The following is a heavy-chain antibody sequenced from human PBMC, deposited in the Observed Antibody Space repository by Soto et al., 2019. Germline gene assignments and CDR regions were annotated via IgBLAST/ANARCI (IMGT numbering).Heavy chain of an antibody. CDR3: PGIYSGSVGVTSPY. CDR2: IYSSGST. CDR1: GGSISRGAYY. Sequence: QVQLQESGPGLVKPSQTLSLTCTVSGGSISRGAYYWSWIRQHPGKGLEWIGYIYSSGSTYYNPTLKCRATTSVDASKNQCSLTLASVTAADTAVYYCPGIYSGSVGVTSPYWGQGTLATVSS. J-gene: IGHJ4*02. D-gene: IGHD1-26*01. V-gene: IGHV4-31*03.